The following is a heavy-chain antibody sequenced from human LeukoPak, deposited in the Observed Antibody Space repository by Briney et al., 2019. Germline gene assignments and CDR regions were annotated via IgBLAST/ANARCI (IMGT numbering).Heavy chain of an antibody. CDR3: ANQVTTSGYFDY. J-gene: IGHJ4*02. V-gene: IGHV3-23*01. D-gene: IGHD4-17*01. CDR1: GFTFSSYA. CDR2: ISGSGGST. Sequence: GGSLRLSCAASGFTFSSYAMSWVRQAPGKGLEWVSAISGSGGSTYYADSVKGRFTISRDNSKNSLYLQMNSLRAEDTAVYYCANQVTTSGYFDYWGQGTLVTVSS.